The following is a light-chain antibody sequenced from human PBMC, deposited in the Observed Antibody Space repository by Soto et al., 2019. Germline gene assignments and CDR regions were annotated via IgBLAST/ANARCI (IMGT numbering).Light chain of an antibody. CDR2: EVS. CDR3: SSYAGSNIPYV. J-gene: IGLJ1*01. Sequence: QSALTQPPSASGSPGQSVTISCTGTSSDVGGYNYVSWYQQHPGKAPKLMIYEVSKLPSGVPDRFAGSKSGNTASLTVSGLQAEDEADYYCSSYAGSNIPYVFGTGTQLPVL. V-gene: IGLV2-8*01. CDR1: SSDVGGYNY.